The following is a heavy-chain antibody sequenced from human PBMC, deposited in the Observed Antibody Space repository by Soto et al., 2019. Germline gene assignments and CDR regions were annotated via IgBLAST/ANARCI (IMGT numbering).Heavy chain of an antibody. CDR1: GGSISSYY. CDR2: IYYSGST. D-gene: IGHD5-12*01. J-gene: IGHJ6*02. V-gene: IGHV4-59*01. Sequence: SLTCTVSGGSISSYYWSWIRQPPGKGLEWIGYIYYSGSTNYNPSLKSRVTISVDTSKNQFSLKLSSVTAADTAVYYCARRIRDIVATMPDYGMDVWGQGTTVTVSS. CDR3: ARRIRDIVATMPDYGMDV.